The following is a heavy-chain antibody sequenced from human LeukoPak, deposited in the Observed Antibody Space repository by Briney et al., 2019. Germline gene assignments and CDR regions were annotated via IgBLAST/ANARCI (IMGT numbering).Heavy chain of an antibody. J-gene: IGHJ4*02. CDR2: IYSGGST. Sequence: GGSLRLSCAASGFTVSSNYMSWVRQAPGKGLEWVSVIYSGGSTYYADSVKGRFTISRDNSKNTLYLQMYSLRAEDTAVYYCAREGYDSSGYADYWGQGTLVTVSS. CDR1: GFTVSSNY. CDR3: AREGYDSSGYADY. V-gene: IGHV3-66*01. D-gene: IGHD3-22*01.